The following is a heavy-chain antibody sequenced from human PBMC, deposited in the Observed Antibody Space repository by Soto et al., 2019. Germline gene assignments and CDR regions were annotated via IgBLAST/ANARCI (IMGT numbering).Heavy chain of an antibody. J-gene: IGHJ5*02. CDR3: ARQFPALIIAAAGPRGTNGFDP. V-gene: IGHV3-30-3*01. D-gene: IGHD6-13*01. CDR1: GFTFSSYA. Sequence: QVQLVESGGGVVQPGRSLRLSCAASGFTFSSYAMHWVRQAPCMGLEWVAVISYDVTNKYYADSVKGRFTIAIDNSKQTLYLQMSSLRAEDTAVYYCARQFPALIIAAAGPRGTNGFDPWGQGPLVTVSS. CDR2: ISYDVTNK.